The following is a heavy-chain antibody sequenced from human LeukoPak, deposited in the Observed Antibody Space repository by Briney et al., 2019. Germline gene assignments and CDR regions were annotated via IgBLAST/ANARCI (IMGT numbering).Heavy chain of an antibody. Sequence: SGTLSLTCAVSAGSISSRNWWSWVRQSPGKGLEWIGEMSHSGSTNYNPSLESRVTMSVDKSKNQFSLKLSSVTAADTAVYYCARARGSDYYDSSGYYFGGFYYFDYWGQGTLVTVSS. V-gene: IGHV4-4*02. CDR1: AGSISSRNW. CDR3: ARARGSDYYDSSGYYFGGFYYFDY. D-gene: IGHD3-22*01. CDR2: MSHSGST. J-gene: IGHJ4*02.